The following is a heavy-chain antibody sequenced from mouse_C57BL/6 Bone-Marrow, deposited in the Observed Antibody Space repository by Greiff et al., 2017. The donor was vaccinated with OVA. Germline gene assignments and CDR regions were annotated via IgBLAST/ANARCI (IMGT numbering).Heavy chain of an antibody. CDR1: GYSITSGYY. D-gene: IGHD1-1*01. CDR3: ARDLYYYGK. J-gene: IGHJ2*01. Sequence: EVKLMESGPGLVKPSQSLSLTCSVTGYSITSGYYWNWIRQFPGNKLEWMGYISYDGSNNYNPSLKNRISITRDTSKNQFFLKLNSVTTEDTATYYCARDLYYYGKWGQGTTLTVSS. V-gene: IGHV3-6*01. CDR2: ISYDGSN.